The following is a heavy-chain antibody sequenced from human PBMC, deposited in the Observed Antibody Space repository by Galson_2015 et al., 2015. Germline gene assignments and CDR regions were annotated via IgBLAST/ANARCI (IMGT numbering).Heavy chain of an antibody. Sequence: SVKVSCKASGYTFTGYYMHWVRQAPGQGLEWMGWINPNSGGTNYAQKFQGWVTMTRDTSISTAYMELSRLRSDDTAVYYCAREEPEDGSGSYSKVGAFDIWGQGTMVTVSS. V-gene: IGHV1-2*04. CDR2: INPNSGGT. CDR1: GYTFTGYY. CDR3: AREEPEDGSGSYSKVGAFDI. D-gene: IGHD3-10*01. J-gene: IGHJ3*02.